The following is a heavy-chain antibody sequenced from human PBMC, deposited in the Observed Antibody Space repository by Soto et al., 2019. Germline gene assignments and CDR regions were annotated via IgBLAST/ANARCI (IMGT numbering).Heavy chain of an antibody. D-gene: IGHD4-17*01. CDR1: GYTFTSYA. CDR2: INAGNGNT. J-gene: IGHJ4*02. CDR3: AGDLRRGVTTPDY. Sequence: ASVKVSCKASGYTFTSYAMHWVRQAPGQRLEWMGWINAGNGNTKYSQKFQGRVTITRDTSASTAYMELSSLRSEDTAVYYCAGDLRRGVTTPDYWGQGTLVTVSS. V-gene: IGHV1-3*01.